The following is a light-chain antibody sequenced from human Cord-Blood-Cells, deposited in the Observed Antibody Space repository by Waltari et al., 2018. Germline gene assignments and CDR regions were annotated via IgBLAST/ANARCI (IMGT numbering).Light chain of an antibody. CDR1: SSAVGGYNY. V-gene: IGLV2-11*01. Sequence: QSALTQPRPVSGSPGQAVTISCTGTSSAVGGYNYVPWSQHHPGKAPKLMIYEFSKRPSGVPDRFPGPKSGNTASLTISGLQAEDEADYYCCSYAGSYTYVFGTGTKVTVL. J-gene: IGLJ1*01. CDR3: CSYAGSYTYV. CDR2: EFS.